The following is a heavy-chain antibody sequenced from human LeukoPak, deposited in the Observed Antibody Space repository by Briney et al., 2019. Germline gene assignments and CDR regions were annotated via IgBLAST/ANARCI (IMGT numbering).Heavy chain of an antibody. Sequence: ETLSLTSAVYGGSFSGYYWSWIRQPPGKGLEWVSAISGSGGSTYYADSVKGRFTISRDNSKNTLYLQMNSLRAEDTAVYYCAKDEASAGTDDQLTRNSMSLDHWGQGTLVTVPS. V-gene: IGHV3-23*01. D-gene: IGHD6-19*01. CDR3: AKDEASAGTDDQLTRNSMSLDH. CDR2: ISGSGGST. CDR1: GGSFSGYY. J-gene: IGHJ4*02.